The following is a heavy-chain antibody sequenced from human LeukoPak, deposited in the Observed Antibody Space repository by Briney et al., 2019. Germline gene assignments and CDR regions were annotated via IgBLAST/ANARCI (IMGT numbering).Heavy chain of an antibody. Sequence: GGSLRLSCAASGFTSSNAWMSWVRQAPGKGLEWVGRIKSKTDGGTTDYAAPVKGRFTISRDDSKNTLYLQMNSLKTEDTAVYYFTTKQTTVTSYLIYYYYYYYYMDVWGKGTTVTVSS. J-gene: IGHJ6*03. V-gene: IGHV3-15*01. CDR2: IKSKTDGGTT. D-gene: IGHD4-11*01. CDR1: GFTSSNAW. CDR3: TTKQTTVTSYLIYYYYYYYYMDV.